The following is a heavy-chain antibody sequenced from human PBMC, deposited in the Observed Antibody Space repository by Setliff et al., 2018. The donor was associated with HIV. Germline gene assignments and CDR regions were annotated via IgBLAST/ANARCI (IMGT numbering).Heavy chain of an antibody. CDR1: GFTFSDFY. Sequence: GSLRLSCAAYGFTFSDFYMSWIRQAPGKGLEWIAFLTHIGSDIHYADSVKGRFTISRDNAKNSLFLQMNSLTAEDTAVYYCAKGYADVWGPFDYWGQGTLVTVSS. CDR3: AKGYADVWGPFDY. J-gene: IGHJ4*02. V-gene: IGHV3-11*01. CDR2: LTHIGSDI. D-gene: IGHD3-16*01.